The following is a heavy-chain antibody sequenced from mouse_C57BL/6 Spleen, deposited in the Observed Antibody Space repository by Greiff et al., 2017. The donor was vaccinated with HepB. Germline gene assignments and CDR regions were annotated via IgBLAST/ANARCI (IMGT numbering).Heavy chain of an antibody. CDR3: ARGDLSYYGSSSWFAY. CDR2: ISYDGSN. CDR1: GYSITSGYY. J-gene: IGHJ3*01. V-gene: IGHV3-6*01. Sequence: EVQLVESGPGLVKPSQSLSLTCSVTGYSITSGYYWNWIRQFPGNKLEWMGYISYDGSNNYNPSLKNRISITRDTSKNQFFLKLNSVTTEDTATYYCARGDLSYYGSSSWFAYWGQGTLVTVSA. D-gene: IGHD1-1*01.